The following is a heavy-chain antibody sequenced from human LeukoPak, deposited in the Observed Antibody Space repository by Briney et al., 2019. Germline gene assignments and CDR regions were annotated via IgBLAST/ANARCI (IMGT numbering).Heavy chain of an antibody. J-gene: IGHJ4*02. CDR1: GGSFSGYY. CDR2: INHSGST. V-gene: IGHV4-34*01. D-gene: IGHD3-3*01. CDR3: ARGTSGLGIFGVAWCDY. Sequence: SETLSLTCAVYGGSFSGYYWSWIRQPPGKGPEWIGEINHSGSTNYNPSLKSRVTISVDTSKNQFSLKLSSVTAADTAVYYCARGTSGLGIFGVAWCDYWGQGTLVTVSS.